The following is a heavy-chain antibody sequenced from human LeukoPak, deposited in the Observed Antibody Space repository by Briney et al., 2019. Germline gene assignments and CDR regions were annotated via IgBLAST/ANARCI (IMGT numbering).Heavy chain of an antibody. CDR2: IVVGSGNT. Sequence: SVKVSCKASGFTFTSSAVQWVRQARGQRLEWIGWIVVGSGNTNYAQKFQVRVTITRDMSTSTAYMELSSLRSEDTAVYYCAADPLFNYYGSGSYPNPDYWGQGTLVTVSS. V-gene: IGHV1-58*01. J-gene: IGHJ4*02. CDR3: AADPLFNYYGSGSYPNPDY. D-gene: IGHD3-10*01. CDR1: GFTFTSSA.